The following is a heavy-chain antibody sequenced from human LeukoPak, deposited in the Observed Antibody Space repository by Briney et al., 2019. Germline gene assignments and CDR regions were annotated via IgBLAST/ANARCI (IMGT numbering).Heavy chain of an antibody. CDR1: GGSFSGYY. CDR3: ARGPTYYYDSSGYSFFSQH. J-gene: IGHJ1*01. CDR2: INHSGST. V-gene: IGHV4-34*01. Sequence: SETLSLTCAVYGGSFSGYYWSWIRQPPGKGLEWIGEINHSGSTNYNPSLKSRVTISVDTSKNQFSLKLSSVTAADTAVYYCARGPTYYYDSSGYSFFSQHWGQGTLVTVSS. D-gene: IGHD3-22*01.